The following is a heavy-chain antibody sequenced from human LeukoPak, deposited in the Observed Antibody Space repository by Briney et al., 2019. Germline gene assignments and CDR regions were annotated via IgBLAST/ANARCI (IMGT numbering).Heavy chain of an antibody. V-gene: IGHV1-69*01. CDR2: IIPIFGTA. Sequence: SVKVSCKASGGTFSSYAISWVRQAPGQGLEWMEGIIPIFGTANYAQKFQGRVTITADESTSTAYMELSSLRSEDTAVYYCARGGEGVIAAAGTMADYWGQGTLVTVSS. D-gene: IGHD6-13*01. CDR3: ARGGEGVIAAAGTMADY. J-gene: IGHJ4*02. CDR1: GGTFSSYA.